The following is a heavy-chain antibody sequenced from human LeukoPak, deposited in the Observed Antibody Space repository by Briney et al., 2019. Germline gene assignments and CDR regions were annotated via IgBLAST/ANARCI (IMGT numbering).Heavy chain of an antibody. CDR3: ARRSNLGVGATGGWFDP. J-gene: IGHJ5*02. V-gene: IGHV4-59*08. CDR2: IYYSGST. D-gene: IGHD1-26*01. CDR1: GGSISSYY. Sequence: SETLSLTCTVSGGSISSYYWSWIRQPPGMGLEWIGYIYYSGSTDYNPSLKSRVTISVDTSKNQFSLRLSSVTAADTAVYYCARRSNLGVGATGGWFDPWGQGTLVTVSS.